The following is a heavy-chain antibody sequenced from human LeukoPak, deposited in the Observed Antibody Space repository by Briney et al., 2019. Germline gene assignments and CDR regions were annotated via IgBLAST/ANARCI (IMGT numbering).Heavy chain of an antibody. Sequence: GGTLRLSCAASGFTFRNYCMGWVRHAPGKGLEWVANTTPDGSAEYYADPVRGRFTTARENANNFLYLQMHRLRAEDTAVYYCARDGGLTTIFDCGGQGTLATVS. CDR1: GFTFRNYC. CDR3: ARDGGLTTIFDC. CDR2: TTPDGSAE. D-gene: IGHD4-11*01. J-gene: IGHJ4*02. V-gene: IGHV3-7*01.